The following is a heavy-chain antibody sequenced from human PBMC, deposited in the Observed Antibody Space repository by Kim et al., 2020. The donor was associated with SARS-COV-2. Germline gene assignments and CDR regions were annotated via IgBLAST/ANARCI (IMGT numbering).Heavy chain of an antibody. CDR2: ITSSSSYI. D-gene: IGHD6-13*01. Sequence: GGSLRLSCAASGFTFSSYSMNWVRQAPGMGLEWVSSITSSSSYIYYADSVKGRFTISRDNAKNSLYLQMNSLRAEDTAVYYCARDRSYSSSWTYYFDYWGQGTLVTVSS. V-gene: IGHV3-21*01. J-gene: IGHJ4*02. CDR1: GFTFSSYS. CDR3: ARDRSYSSSWTYYFDY.